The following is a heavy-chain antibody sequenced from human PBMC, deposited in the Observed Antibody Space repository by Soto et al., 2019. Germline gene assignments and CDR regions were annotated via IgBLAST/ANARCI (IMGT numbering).Heavy chain of an antibody. Sequence: PGGSLRLSCAASGFTFSSYSMNWVRQAPGKGLEWVSSISSSSSYIYYADSVKGRFTISRDNAKNSLYLQMNSLRAEDTAVYYCARAELVLLWFGDYFDYWGQGTLVTVSS. D-gene: IGHD3-10*01. V-gene: IGHV3-21*01. CDR1: GFTFSSYS. CDR2: ISSSSSYI. CDR3: ARAELVLLWFGDYFDY. J-gene: IGHJ4*02.